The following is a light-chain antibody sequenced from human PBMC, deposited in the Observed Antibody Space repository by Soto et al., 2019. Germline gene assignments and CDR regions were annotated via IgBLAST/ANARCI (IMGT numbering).Light chain of an antibody. CDR1: QSISAW. CDR2: DAS. J-gene: IGKJ1*01. V-gene: IGKV1-5*01. Sequence: DIQMTQSPSTLSASVGDRVTITCRASQSISAWLAWYQQKPGRAPKLLIYDASNLQSGVPSRFSGSGSGTEFTLTIDSLQPDDFATYYCQQYDTYLRTFGQGTEVEIK. CDR3: QQYDTYLRT.